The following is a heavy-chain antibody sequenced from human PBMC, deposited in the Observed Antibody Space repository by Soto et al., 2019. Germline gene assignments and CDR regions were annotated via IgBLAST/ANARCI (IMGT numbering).Heavy chain of an antibody. V-gene: IGHV1-69*13. D-gene: IGHD3-3*01. CDR1: GGTFSSYA. J-gene: IGHJ4*02. CDR2: IIPIFGTA. CDR3: ARGTALRFLEWLSDFDY. Sequence: SVKVSCKASGGTFSSYAISWVRQAPGQGLEWMGGIIPIFGTANYAQKFQGRVTITADESTSTAYTELSNLRSEDTAVYYCARGTALRFLEWLSDFDYWGQGTLVTVSS.